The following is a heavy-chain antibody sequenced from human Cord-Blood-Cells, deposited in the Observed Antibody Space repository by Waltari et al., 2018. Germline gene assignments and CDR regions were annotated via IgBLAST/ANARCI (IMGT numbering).Heavy chain of an antibody. D-gene: IGHD6-6*01. Sequence: QVQLQESGPGLVKPSETLSLTCTVSGGSVSSGSYYWGWIRQPPGKGLEGIGYIYYSGSTNYNPSLKSRVTISVDTSKNQFSLKLSSVTAADTAVYYCARQSIAARRYYYYGMDVWGQGTTVTVSS. CDR1: GGSVSSGSYY. V-gene: IGHV4-61*01. J-gene: IGHJ6*02. CDR2: IYYSGST. CDR3: ARQSIAARRYYYYGMDV.